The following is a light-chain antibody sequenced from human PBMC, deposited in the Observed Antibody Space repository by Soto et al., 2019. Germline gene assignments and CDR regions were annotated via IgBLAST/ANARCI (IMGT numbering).Light chain of an antibody. J-gene: IGLJ2*01. CDR2: EVS. CDR1: SSDVGGYNY. CDR3: SSYAGSNNLV. Sequence: QSALTQPPSASGSPGQSVTISCTGTSSDVGGYNYVSWYQQQPGKAPKLMIYEVSKRPSGVPDRFSGSKSGNTASLTVSGLQAEDEADEYCSSYAGSNNLVFGGGTKLTVL. V-gene: IGLV2-8*01.